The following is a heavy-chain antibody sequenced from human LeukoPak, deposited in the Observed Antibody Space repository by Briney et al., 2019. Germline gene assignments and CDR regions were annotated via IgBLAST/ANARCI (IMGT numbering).Heavy chain of an antibody. CDR3: APEPSDDVES. J-gene: IGHJ4*02. CDR2: IDEDGGEK. CDR1: GFTFSNYW. V-gene: IGHV3-7*01. D-gene: IGHD5-24*01. Sequence: PGGSLRLSCAASGFTFSNYWMSWVRQAPGKGLEWVANIDEDGGEKNYVDSVKGRFTISRDNAKNSWYLQMNSLRTEDTAMYYCAPEPSDDVESWGQGILVTVSS.